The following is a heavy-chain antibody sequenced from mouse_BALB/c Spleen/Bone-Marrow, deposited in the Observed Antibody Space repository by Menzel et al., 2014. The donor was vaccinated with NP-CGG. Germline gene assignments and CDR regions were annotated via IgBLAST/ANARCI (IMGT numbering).Heavy chain of an antibody. V-gene: IGHV5-12-2*01. CDR3: ARQLGLRVDY. D-gene: IGHD3-1*01. Sequence: EVMLVESGGGLVQPGGSLKLSCAGSGFTFSSYSMSWVRQTPEKRLEWVAYISNGGGSTYYPDTVKGRFTISRDNAKNALYLQMSSLKSEDTAMYYCARQLGLRVDYWGQGSSVTVSS. CDR2: ISNGGGST. J-gene: IGHJ4*01. CDR1: GFTFSSYS.